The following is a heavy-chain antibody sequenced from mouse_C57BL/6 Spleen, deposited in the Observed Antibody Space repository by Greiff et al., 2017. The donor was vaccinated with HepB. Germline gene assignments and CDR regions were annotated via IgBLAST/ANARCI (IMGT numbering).Heavy chain of an antibody. CDR1: GFTFSSYA. CDR3: AREGNYYGSSGAWFAY. D-gene: IGHD1-1*01. V-gene: IGHV5-4*01. Sequence: EVKVVESGGGLVKPGGSLKLSCAASGFTFSSYAMSWVRQTPEKRLEWVATISDGGSYTYYPDNVKGRFTISRDNAKNNLYLQMSHLKSEDTAMYYCAREGNYYGSSGAWFAYWGQGTLVTVSA. J-gene: IGHJ3*01. CDR2: ISDGGSYT.